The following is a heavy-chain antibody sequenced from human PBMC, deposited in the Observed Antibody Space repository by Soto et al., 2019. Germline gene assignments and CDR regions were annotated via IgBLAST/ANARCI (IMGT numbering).Heavy chain of an antibody. CDR2: ISGSGTTA. J-gene: IGHJ3*02. CDR3: AKTTDGWFSAFEI. Sequence: PGGSLRLSCAASGFTFRSFWMQWVRQAPGKGLEWVSAISGSGTTAYYADSVKGRFIFSRDNPKNTMYLQMNSLRAEDTAVYFCAKTTDGWFSAFEIWGQGTVVTVSS. V-gene: IGHV3-23*01. CDR1: GFTFRSFW. D-gene: IGHD6-19*01.